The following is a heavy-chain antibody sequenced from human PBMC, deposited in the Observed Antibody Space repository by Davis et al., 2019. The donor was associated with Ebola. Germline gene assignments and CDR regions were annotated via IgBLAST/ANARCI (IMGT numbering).Heavy chain of an antibody. CDR2: IKQDGSEK. Sequence: GESLKISCAASGFTFSSYWMSWVRQAPGKGLEWVANIKQDGSEKYYVDSVKGRFTISRDNAKNSLYLQMNSLRAEDTAVYYCARDHGDYMDYWGQGTLVTVSS. D-gene: IGHD4-17*01. CDR1: GFTFSSYW. J-gene: IGHJ4*02. CDR3: ARDHGDYMDY. V-gene: IGHV3-7*01.